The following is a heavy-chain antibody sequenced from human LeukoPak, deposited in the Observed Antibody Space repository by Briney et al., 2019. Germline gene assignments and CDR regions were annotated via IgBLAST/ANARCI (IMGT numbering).Heavy chain of an antibody. CDR1: GFTVSSNY. Sequence: PGGSLRLSCAASGFTVSSNYMRWVRQAPGKGLEWLSVIYSGGSAFYADSVKGRFTISRDNSKNTLYLQMNSLRAEDTAVYYCARYYDSSGYYFCYYYGMYVWGQATTVTVSS. CDR2: IYSGGSA. D-gene: IGHD3-22*01. CDR3: ARYYDSSGYYFCYYYGMYV. V-gene: IGHV3-53*01. J-gene: IGHJ6*02.